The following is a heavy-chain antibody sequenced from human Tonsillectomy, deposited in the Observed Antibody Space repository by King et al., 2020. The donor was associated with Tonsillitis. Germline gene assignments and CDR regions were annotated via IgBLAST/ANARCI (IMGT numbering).Heavy chain of an antibody. CDR3: ARLTVIYGMDV. V-gene: IGHV4-39*01. CDR2: IYYSGST. D-gene: IGHD4-17*01. J-gene: IGHJ6*02. Sequence: QLQESGPGLVKPSETLSLTCTVSGGSISSSSYYWGWIGQPPGQGLGWIGSIYYSGSTYNNPSLKSRVTITVDTPKNQFSLKLSSVTAADTAVYYCARLTVIYGMDVWGQGTTVTVSS. CDR1: GGSISSSSYY.